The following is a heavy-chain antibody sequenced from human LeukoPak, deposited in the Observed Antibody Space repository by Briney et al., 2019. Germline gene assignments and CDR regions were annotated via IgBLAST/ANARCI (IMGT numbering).Heavy chain of an antibody. V-gene: IGHV3-13*01. CDR2: IGTAGDT. CDR3: ARRSPRTYYYDSSGYYKHYYYYGMDV. Sequence: GGSLRLSCAASGFTLSSYDMHWVRQATGKGLEWVSAIGTAGDTYYPGSVKGRFTISRENAKNSLYLQMNSLRAEDTAVYYCARRSPRTYYYDSSGYYKHYYYYGMDVWGQGTTVTVSS. CDR1: GFTLSSYD. J-gene: IGHJ6*02. D-gene: IGHD3-22*01.